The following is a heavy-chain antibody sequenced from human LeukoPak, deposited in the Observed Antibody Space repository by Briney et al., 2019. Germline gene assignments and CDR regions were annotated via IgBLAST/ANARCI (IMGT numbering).Heavy chain of an antibody. CDR1: GFTVSSNY. CDR2: IYSGGGT. J-gene: IGHJ6*02. CDR3: AKDAITMVRGVIPSYGMDV. D-gene: IGHD3-10*01. V-gene: IGHV3-53*01. Sequence: GGSLRLSCAASGFTVSSNYMSWVRQAPGKGLEWVSVIYSGGGTYYADSVKGRFTVSRDNSKNTLYLQMNSLRAEDTAVYYCAKDAITMVRGVIPSYGMDVWGQGTTVTVSS.